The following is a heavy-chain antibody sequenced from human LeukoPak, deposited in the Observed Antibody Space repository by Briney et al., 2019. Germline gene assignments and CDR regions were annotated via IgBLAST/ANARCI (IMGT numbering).Heavy chain of an antibody. D-gene: IGHD3-10*01. CDR3: AKDGEAASITASNWFDP. V-gene: IGHV3-9*01. CDR2: ISWNSGSI. CDR1: GFTFDDYA. J-gene: IGHJ5*02. Sequence: GRSLRLSCAASGFTFDDYAMHWVRHAPGKGLEWVSGISWNSGSIGYADSVKGRFTISRDNAKNSLYLQMNSLRAEDTALYYCAKDGEAASITASNWFDPWGQGTLVTVSS.